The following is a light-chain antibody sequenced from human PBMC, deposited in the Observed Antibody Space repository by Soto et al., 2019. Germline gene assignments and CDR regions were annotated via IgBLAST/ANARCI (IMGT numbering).Light chain of an antibody. Sequence: EIVLTQSPATLSLSPGERATLSCRASQSVSSYLAGYQQKPGQAPRLLIYDASNRAAGIPARFSGSGSGTDCTLTISSLEPEDFAVYFCQQRSNWPPIFTFGPGTKVDIK. CDR3: QQRSNWPPIFT. CDR2: DAS. CDR1: QSVSSY. V-gene: IGKV3-11*01. J-gene: IGKJ3*01.